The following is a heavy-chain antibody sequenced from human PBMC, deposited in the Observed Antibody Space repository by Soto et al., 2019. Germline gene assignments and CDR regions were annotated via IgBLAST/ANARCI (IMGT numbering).Heavy chain of an antibody. J-gene: IGHJ3*02. CDR2: IIPIFGTA. D-gene: IGHD1-7*01. CDR1: GGTLSSYA. Sequence: SVKVSCKASGGTLSSYAISWVRQAPGQGLEWMGGIIPIFGTANYAQKFQGRVTITADESTSTAYMELSSLRSEDTAVFYCARDSTVATHAFDIWGQGTMVTVS. V-gene: IGHV1-69*13. CDR3: ARDSTVATHAFDI.